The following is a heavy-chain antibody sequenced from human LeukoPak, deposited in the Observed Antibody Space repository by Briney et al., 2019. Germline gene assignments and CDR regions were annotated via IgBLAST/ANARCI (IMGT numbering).Heavy chain of an antibody. CDR1: GFTFANYV. V-gene: IGHV3-30*04. J-gene: IGHJ4*02. CDR2: TSPDEGLK. Sequence: PGRSLRLSCAASGFTFANYVTHWVRQAPGKGLEWVAVTSPDEGLKFYGDSVKGRFTISRDNSKNTMYLQMNNLREEDTAVYYCTRDPILGAPDYFDYWGQGTLVTASS. D-gene: IGHD1-26*01. CDR3: TRDPILGAPDYFDY.